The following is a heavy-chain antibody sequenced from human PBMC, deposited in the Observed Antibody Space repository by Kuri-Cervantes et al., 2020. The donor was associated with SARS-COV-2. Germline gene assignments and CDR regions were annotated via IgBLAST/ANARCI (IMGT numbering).Heavy chain of an antibody. CDR2: ISWNSGSI. D-gene: IGHD1-26*01. J-gene: IGHJ4*02. V-gene: IGHV3-9*01. CDR1: GFTFDDYA. Sequence: SLKISCAASGFTFDDYAMHWVRQAPGKGLEWVSGISWNSGSIGYADSVKGRFTISRDNAKNSLYLQMNSLRAEDTAVYYCARAEWGLIDYWGQGTLVTVSS. CDR3: ARAEWGLIDY.